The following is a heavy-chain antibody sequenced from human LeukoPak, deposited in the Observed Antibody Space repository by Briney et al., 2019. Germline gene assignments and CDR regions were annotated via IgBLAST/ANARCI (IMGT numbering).Heavy chain of an antibody. J-gene: IGHJ4*02. CDR1: GFTFSSYA. CDR2: ISYDGSNK. Sequence: GGSLRLSCAASGFTFSSYAVHWVRQAPGKGLEWVALISYDGSNKYYADSVKGRFTISRDNSKNTLYLQMNSLRAEDTAVYYCARPARQQLVPDFDYWGQGTLVTVSS. D-gene: IGHD6-13*01. V-gene: IGHV3-30*04. CDR3: ARPARQQLVPDFDY.